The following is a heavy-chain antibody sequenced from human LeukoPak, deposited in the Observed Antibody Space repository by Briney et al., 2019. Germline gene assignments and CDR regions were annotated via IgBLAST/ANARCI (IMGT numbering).Heavy chain of an antibody. J-gene: IGHJ3*02. CDR3: TTNDAFDI. V-gene: IGHV3-15*01. Sequence: PSETLSLTCTVSGGSISTYYWSWIRQAPGKGLEWVGRIKSKTDGEPTDYGAPVKGRFTISRDDSKNTLYLHMNILKTEDTAVYYCTTNDAFDIWGQGTMVTVSS. CDR1: GGSISTYY. CDR2: IKSKTDGEPT.